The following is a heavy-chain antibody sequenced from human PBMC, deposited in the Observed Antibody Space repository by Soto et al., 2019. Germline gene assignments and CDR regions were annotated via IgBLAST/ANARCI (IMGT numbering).Heavy chain of an antibody. D-gene: IGHD3-22*01. CDR2: ISGSGGST. CDR3: AKAGDTYYYDSSGYRFDY. Sequence: GGSLRLSCAASGFTFSSYAMSWVRQAPGKGLEWVSAISGSGGSTYYADSVKGRFTISRDNSKNTLYLQMNSLRAEDTAVYYCAKAGDTYYYDSSGYRFDYWGQGTLVTVSS. V-gene: IGHV3-23*01. CDR1: GFTFSSYA. J-gene: IGHJ4*02.